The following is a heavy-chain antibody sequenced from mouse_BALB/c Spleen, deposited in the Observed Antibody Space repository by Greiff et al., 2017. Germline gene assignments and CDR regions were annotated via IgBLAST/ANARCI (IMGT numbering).Heavy chain of an antibody. V-gene: IGHV1S22*01. J-gene: IGHJ3*01. CDR2: IYPGSGST. CDR1: GYTFTSYW. Sequence: LQHPGSELVRPGASVTLSCKASGYTFTSYWMHWVKQRPGQGLEWIGNIYPGSGSTNYDEKFKSKATLTVDTSSSTAYMQLSSLTSEDSAVYYCTRWGNYEGGAYWGQGTLVTVSA. CDR3: TRWGNYEGGAY. D-gene: IGHD2-1*01.